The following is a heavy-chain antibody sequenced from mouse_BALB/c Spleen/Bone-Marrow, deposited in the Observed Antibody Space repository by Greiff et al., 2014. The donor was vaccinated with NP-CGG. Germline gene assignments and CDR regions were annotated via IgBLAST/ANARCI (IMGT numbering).Heavy chain of an antibody. CDR2: IDPANGNT. J-gene: IGHJ3*01. D-gene: IGHD1-1*01. Sequence: VQLKQSGAELVKPGASVKLSCTASGFNIKDTYMHWVKQRPEQGLEWIGRIDPANGNTKYDPKFQGKATITADTSSNTAYLQFSSLTSEDTAVYYCASYYYGSSLFAYWGQGTLVTVSA. CDR1: GFNIKDTY. CDR3: ASYYYGSSLFAY. V-gene: IGHV14-3*02.